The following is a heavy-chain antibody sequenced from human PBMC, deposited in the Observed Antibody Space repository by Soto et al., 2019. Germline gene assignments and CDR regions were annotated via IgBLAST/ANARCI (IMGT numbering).Heavy chain of an antibody. CDR1: GYSISSGYY. J-gene: IGHJ5*02. D-gene: IGHD3-22*01. V-gene: IGHV4-38-2*01. CDR3: ARVGPWVPYYYDSSPYTFESWFDP. Sequence: SETLSLTCAVSGYSISSGYYWGWLRQPPGKGLEWIGSIYHGESTYYNPSLNSRVTLSIDMTNNHVSLILNSVTAADTAVYYCARVGPWVPYYYDSSPYTFESWFDPWGQGTLVTVSS. CDR2: IYHGEST.